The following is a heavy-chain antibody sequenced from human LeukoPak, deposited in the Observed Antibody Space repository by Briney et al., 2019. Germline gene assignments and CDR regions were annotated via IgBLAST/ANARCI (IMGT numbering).Heavy chain of an antibody. V-gene: IGHV4-34*01. D-gene: IGHD1-26*01. CDR3: ARDLGSGSYYFDY. CDR1: VGSFSGYY. CDR2: INHSGST. Sequence: SETLSLTCAVYVGSFSGYYWSWIRQPPGKGLEWMWEINHSGSTNYNPSPKRRGTSSVYKSKNQFSLQLGSVTAADTAVYYCARDLGSGSYYFDYWGQGTLVTVSS. J-gene: IGHJ4*02.